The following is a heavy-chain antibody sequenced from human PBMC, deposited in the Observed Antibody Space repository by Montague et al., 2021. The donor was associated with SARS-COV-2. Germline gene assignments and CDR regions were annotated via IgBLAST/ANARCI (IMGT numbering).Heavy chain of an antibody. Sequence: TLSLTCTVSGGSISSGSYYWSWIRQPAGKGLEWIGRISISGSTNYNLSLKSRVTISVDTSKNQFSLKLSSVTAADTAVYYCASDIVVAGVFDYWGQGTMVTVSS. V-gene: IGHV4-61*02. J-gene: IGHJ4*02. CDR3: ASDIVVAGVFDY. D-gene: IGHD6-19*01. CDR2: ISISGST. CDR1: GGSISSGSYY.